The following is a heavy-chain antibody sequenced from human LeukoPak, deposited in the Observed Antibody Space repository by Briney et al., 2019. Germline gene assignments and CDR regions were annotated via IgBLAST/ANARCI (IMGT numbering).Heavy chain of an antibody. V-gene: IGHV1-8*02. Sequence: ASVKVSCKASGYTFTGYYMHWVRQAPGQGLEWVGWMNPNSGNTGYAQKFQGRVTMTRNTSISTAYMELSSLRSEDTAVYYCARAHSGEDPFGYSGYDTYYYYGMDVWGQGTTVTVSS. D-gene: IGHD5-12*01. J-gene: IGHJ6*02. CDR2: MNPNSGNT. CDR3: ARAHSGEDPFGYSGYDTYYYYGMDV. CDR1: GYTFTGYY.